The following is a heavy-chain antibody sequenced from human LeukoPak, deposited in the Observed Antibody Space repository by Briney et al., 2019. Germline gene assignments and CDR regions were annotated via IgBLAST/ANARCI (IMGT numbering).Heavy chain of an antibody. CDR1: GFTFSGYA. CDR3: AKGTLTKTHGISWDPFDY. D-gene: IGHD6-13*01. J-gene: IGHJ4*02. CDR2: IGGPGFTT. V-gene: IGHV3-23*01. Sequence: GGSLRLSCAASGFTFSGYAMSWVRQAPAKGVEWVSAIGGPGFTTVYADSVKGRFTISRDNSQNTLYLQMNSLRAEDTAVYDCAKGTLTKTHGISWDPFDYWGQGTLVTVSS.